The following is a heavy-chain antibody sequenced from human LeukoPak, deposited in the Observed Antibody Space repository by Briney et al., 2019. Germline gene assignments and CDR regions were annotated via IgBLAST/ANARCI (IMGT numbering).Heavy chain of an antibody. D-gene: IGHD2-2*01. CDR1: GGSISSGGYS. V-gene: IGHV4-30-2*01. J-gene: IGHJ5*02. CDR2: IYHSGST. CDR3: ARLVPAAAKYNWFDP. Sequence: PSETLSLTCAVSGGSISSGGYSWSWIRQPPGKGLEWIGYIYHSGSTYYNPSLKSRVTISVDRSKNQFSLKLSSVTAADTAVYYCARLVPAAAKYNWFDPWGQGTLVTVSS.